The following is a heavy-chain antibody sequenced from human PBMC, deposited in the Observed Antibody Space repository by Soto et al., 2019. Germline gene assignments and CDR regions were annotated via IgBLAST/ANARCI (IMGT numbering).Heavy chain of an antibody. CDR1: GGSISSYY. CDR2: IYYSGST. Sequence: SETLSLTCTVSGGSISSYYWSWIRQPPGKGLEWIGYIYYSGSTNYNPSLKSRVTISVDTSKNQFSLKLSSVTAADTAVYYCARSKELRYFDWQTYYYYYMDVWGKGTTVTVSS. V-gene: IGHV4-59*01. D-gene: IGHD3-9*01. J-gene: IGHJ6*03. CDR3: ARSKELRYFDWQTYYYYYMDV.